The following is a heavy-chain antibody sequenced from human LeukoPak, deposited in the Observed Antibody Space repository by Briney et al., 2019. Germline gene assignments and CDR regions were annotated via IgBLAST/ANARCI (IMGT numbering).Heavy chain of an antibody. CDR2: IYWNDDK. J-gene: IGHJ4*02. CDR1: GFSLSTSGVG. Sequence: SGPTLVKPTQTLTLTCTFSGFSLSTSGVGVGWIRQPPGKALEWLALIYWNDDKRYSPSLKSRLTITKVTSKNQVVLTMTNMDPVDTATYYCAHRHRMPHFDYWGQGTLVTVSS. D-gene: IGHD2-15*01. CDR3: AHRHRMPHFDY. V-gene: IGHV2-5*01.